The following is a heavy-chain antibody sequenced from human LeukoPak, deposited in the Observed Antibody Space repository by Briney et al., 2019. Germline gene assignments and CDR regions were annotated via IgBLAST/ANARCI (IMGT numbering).Heavy chain of an antibody. Sequence: SETLSLTCAVSGESFSGNFWTWIRQSPGKGLEWIGEIDNNGITNYNPSLKSRVTMSVDTTRKRFSLRLTSESAADTGVYYCPSGGGGAKAFYFDYWGQGSLVTLSS. CDR3: PSGGGGAKAFYFDY. V-gene: IGHV4-34*01. CDR2: IDNNGIT. CDR1: GESFSGNF. J-gene: IGHJ4*02. D-gene: IGHD1-26*01.